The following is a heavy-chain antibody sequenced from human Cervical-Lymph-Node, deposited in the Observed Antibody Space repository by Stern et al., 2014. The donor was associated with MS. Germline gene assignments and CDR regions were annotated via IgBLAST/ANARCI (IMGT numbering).Heavy chain of an antibody. Sequence: VQLEESEAEVKKPGASVKVSCKVSGYTLTELSMHWVRQAPGKGLEWMGGFDPEDGETIYAQKFQGRVTMTEDTSTDTAYMELSSLRSEDTAVYYCATDRDDFRSGYSAPTKGYGLDVWGQGTTVTVTS. J-gene: IGHJ6*02. CDR2: FDPEDGET. CDR3: ATDRDDFRSGYSAPTKGYGLDV. V-gene: IGHV1-24*01. D-gene: IGHD3-3*01. CDR1: GYTLTELS.